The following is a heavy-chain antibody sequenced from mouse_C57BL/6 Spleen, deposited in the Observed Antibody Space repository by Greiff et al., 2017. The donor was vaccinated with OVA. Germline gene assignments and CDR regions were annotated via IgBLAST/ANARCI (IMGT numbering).Heavy chain of an antibody. D-gene: IGHD2-4*01. Sequence: QVQLQQSGPELVKPGASVKISCKASGYAFSSSWMNWVKQRPGKGLEWIGRIYPGDGDTNYNGKFKGKATLTADKSSSTAYMQLSSLTSEDSAVYFCARGGYDFYFDYWGQGTTLTVSS. CDR3: ARGGYDFYFDY. CDR1: GYAFSSSW. CDR2: IYPGDGDT. J-gene: IGHJ2*01. V-gene: IGHV1-82*01.